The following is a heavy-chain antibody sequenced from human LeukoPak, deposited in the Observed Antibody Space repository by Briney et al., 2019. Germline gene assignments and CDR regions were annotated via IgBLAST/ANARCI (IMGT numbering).Heavy chain of an antibody. V-gene: IGHV3-21*01. CDR1: GFTFSSYA. CDR2: ISSSSSYI. CDR3: ARVQGSGYSPFDY. D-gene: IGHD3-22*01. Sequence: AGSLRLSCAASGFTFSSYAMSWVPQAPGKRLDRASSISSSSSYIYYAHSAKGRFTISRDNAKTSLYLQMNSLRAEDTAVYYCARVQGSGYSPFDYWGQGTLVTVSS. J-gene: IGHJ4*02.